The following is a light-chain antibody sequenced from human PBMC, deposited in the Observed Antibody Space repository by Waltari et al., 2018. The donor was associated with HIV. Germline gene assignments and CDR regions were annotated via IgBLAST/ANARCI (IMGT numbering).Light chain of an antibody. Sequence: SYELTQPPSVSVSPGQTASITCTGDKLGDKYACWYQQKPGQSPVLVIYQDSKGPSGIPERFSGSNSGNTATLTISGTQAMDEADYYCQAWDSSTDVVFGGGTKLTVL. CDR3: QAWDSSTDVV. V-gene: IGLV3-1*01. CDR1: KLGDKY. CDR2: QDS. J-gene: IGLJ2*01.